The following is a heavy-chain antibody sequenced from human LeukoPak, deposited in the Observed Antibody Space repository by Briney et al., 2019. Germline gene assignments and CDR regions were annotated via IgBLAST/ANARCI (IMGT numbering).Heavy chain of an antibody. Sequence: PGGSLRLSCAPSGFSLSGYAMHWVRPAPGRGLECVSAISSVGHDTYYTGSVRDGFTISRDTSKKTLFLQMARLRAEDMAVYYCARDSPPSPRSSYGDYYYYDLDVWGKGTTVTVSS. J-gene: IGHJ6*03. CDR3: ARDSPPSPRSSYGDYYYYDLDV. D-gene: IGHD1-26*01. CDR2: ISSVGHDT. CDR1: GFSLSGYA. V-gene: IGHV3-64*02.